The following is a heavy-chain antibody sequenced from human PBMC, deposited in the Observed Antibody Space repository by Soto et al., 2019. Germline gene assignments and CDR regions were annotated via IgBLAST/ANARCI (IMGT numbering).Heavy chain of an antibody. Sequence: GGSLRLSCAASGFTFSNSWMSWVRQAPGKGLEWVANIKQDGSNEYYVDSVKGRFTISKDNAKNSLYLQMNSLRAEDTAVYYCARDFWSYFDYWGQGTLVTVSS. CDR2: IKQDGSNE. J-gene: IGHJ4*02. CDR1: GFTFSNSW. V-gene: IGHV3-7*05. CDR3: ARDFWSYFDY. D-gene: IGHD3-3*01.